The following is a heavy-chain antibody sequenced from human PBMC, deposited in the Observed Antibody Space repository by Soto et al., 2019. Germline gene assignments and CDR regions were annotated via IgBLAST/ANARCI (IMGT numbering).Heavy chain of an antibody. Sequence: GVSLRLSCAASGFTFSNYWMSWVRQAPGKGLEWVANIKQDGSEKYYVDSVKGRFTLSRDNAKNSLFLQMNSLRAEDTSVYYCARAERRYSAYHPFDYWGQGTLVTVSS. V-gene: IGHV3-7*03. J-gene: IGHJ4*02. CDR2: IKQDGSEK. D-gene: IGHD5-12*01. CDR1: GFTFSNYW. CDR3: ARAERRYSAYHPFDY.